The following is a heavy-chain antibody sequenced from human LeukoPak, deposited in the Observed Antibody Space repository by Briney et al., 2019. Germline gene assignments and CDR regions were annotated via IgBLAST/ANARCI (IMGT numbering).Heavy chain of an antibody. CDR2: ISGSGGNT. CDR3: AKGAMAAAGTGY. V-gene: IGHV3-23*01. D-gene: IGHD6-13*01. Sequence: GGTLRLSRAASGFTLTSYAMSWVPQAPGEGLEWDSVISGSGGNTYYADSVKGRYTISRDNYKNTLYLQMNSLRAEDTAVYYCAKGAMAAAGTGYWGQGTLVTVSS. J-gene: IGHJ4*02. CDR1: GFTLTSYA.